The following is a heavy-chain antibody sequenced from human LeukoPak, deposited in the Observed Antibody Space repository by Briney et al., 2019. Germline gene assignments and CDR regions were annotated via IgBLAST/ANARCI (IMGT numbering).Heavy chain of an antibody. CDR2: INHSGST. J-gene: IGHJ6*03. V-gene: IGHV4-34*01. CDR1: GGSFSDYY. D-gene: IGHD3-3*01. Sequence: SETLSLTCAAYGGSFSDYYWSWIRQPPGKGLEWIGEINHSGSTNYNPSLKSRVTISVDTSKNQFSLKLSSVTAADTAVYYCARAGDYDFWRGYNYYYYYMGVWGKGTTVTVSS. CDR3: ARAGDYDFWRGYNYYYYYMGV.